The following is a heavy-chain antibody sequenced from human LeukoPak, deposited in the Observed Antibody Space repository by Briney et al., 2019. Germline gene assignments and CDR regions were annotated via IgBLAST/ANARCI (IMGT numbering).Heavy chain of an antibody. J-gene: IGHJ3*02. Sequence: GGSLRLSCAASGFTFSNAWMSWVRQAPGKGLEWVGRIKSKTDGGTTDYAAPVKGRFTISRDDSKNTLYLQMNSLKTEDTAVYYCTTGSGVPADAFDIWGQGTMVTVSS. D-gene: IGHD3-10*01. V-gene: IGHV3-15*01. CDR1: GFTFSNAW. CDR3: TTGSGVPADAFDI. CDR2: IKSKTDGGTT.